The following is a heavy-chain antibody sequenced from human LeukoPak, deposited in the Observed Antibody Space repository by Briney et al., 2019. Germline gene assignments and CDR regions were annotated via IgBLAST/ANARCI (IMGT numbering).Heavy chain of an antibody. J-gene: IGHJ4*02. CDR2: INPNSGGT. CDR1: GYTFTGYY. V-gene: IGHV1-2*02. D-gene: IGHD5-24*01. CDR3: ARDRRDGYNTLDY. Sequence: ASVKVSCKASGYTFTGYYMHWARQAPGQGLEWMGWINPNSGGTNYAQKFQGRVTMTRDTSISTAYMELSRLRSDDTAVYYCARDRRDGYNTLDYWGQGTLVTVSS.